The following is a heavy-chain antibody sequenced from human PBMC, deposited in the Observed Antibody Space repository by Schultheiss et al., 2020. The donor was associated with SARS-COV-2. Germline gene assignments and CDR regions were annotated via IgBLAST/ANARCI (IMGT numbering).Heavy chain of an antibody. CDR3: AEDAFDI. Sequence: GGSLRLSCAASGFTFSSYAMHWVRQAPGKGLEWVAVISYDGSNKYYADSVKGRFTISRDNSKNTLYLQMNSLRAEDTAVYYCAEDAFDIWGQGTLVT. CDR1: GFTFSSYA. J-gene: IGHJ3*02. V-gene: IGHV3-30*04. CDR2: ISYDGSNK.